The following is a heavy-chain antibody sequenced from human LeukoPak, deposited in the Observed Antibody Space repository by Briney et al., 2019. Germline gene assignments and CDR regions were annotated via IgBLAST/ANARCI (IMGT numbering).Heavy chain of an antibody. Sequence: SVKVSCKASVGTFSSYAISWVRQAPGQGLEWMGGIIPIFGTANYAQKFQGRVTITADESTSTAYMELSSLRSEDTAVYYCARSGYWGYDILTGYADYWGQGTLVTVSS. J-gene: IGHJ4*02. CDR3: ARSGYWGYDILTGYADY. V-gene: IGHV1-69*13. CDR1: VGTFSSYA. D-gene: IGHD3-9*01. CDR2: IIPIFGTA.